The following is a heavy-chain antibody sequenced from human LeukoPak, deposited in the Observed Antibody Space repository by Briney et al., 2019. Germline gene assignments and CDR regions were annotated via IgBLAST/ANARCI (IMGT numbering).Heavy chain of an antibody. J-gene: IGHJ4*02. D-gene: IGHD3-22*01. Sequence: GRSLRLSCAASEFTVTSDYMSWVRQAPGKKLEWVSLIYSIASTDYADSVKGRFTISRDESKNMIYLQMNSLRADDTAIYYCARIHSRGREVLNWGQGTLVTVSS. CDR2: IYSIAST. CDR1: EFTVTSDY. CDR3: ARIHSRGREVLN. V-gene: IGHV3-53*01.